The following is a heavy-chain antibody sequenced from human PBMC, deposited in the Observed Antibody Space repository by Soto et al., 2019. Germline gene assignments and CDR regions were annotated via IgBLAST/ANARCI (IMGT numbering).Heavy chain of an antibody. V-gene: IGHV1-69*12. D-gene: IGHD6-13*01. CDR2: IVPIFTLT. Sequence: QVQLVQSGAEVKKPGSSVKVACKVSGDTFSNYAINWVRQAPGQGLEWMGAIVPIFTLTNYAQKFQGRVTITADESTITAYMELSSLRSDDTATYYCAREASAASTFREDASDIWGQGTIVTVSS. CDR1: GDTFSNYA. CDR3: AREASAASTFREDASDI. J-gene: IGHJ3*02.